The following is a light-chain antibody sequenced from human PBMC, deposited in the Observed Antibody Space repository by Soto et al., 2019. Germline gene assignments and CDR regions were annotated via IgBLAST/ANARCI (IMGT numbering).Light chain of an antibody. V-gene: IGKV3-15*01. CDR2: DAI. Sequence: EVVMTQSPGTLSVSPGERATLSCRASRSISSSLVWYQQKVGQSPRLLIYDAITRATGIPARFSGSGSGTEFTLTISSLQSEDFAVYYCQQYNDWPWTFGQGTKVEIK. CDR1: RSISSS. CDR3: QQYNDWPWT. J-gene: IGKJ1*01.